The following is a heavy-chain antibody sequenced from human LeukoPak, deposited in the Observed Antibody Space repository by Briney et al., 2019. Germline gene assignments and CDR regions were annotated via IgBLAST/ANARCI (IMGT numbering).Heavy chain of an antibody. CDR3: AGRGYSYGDY. CDR1: GVSFSGYY. Sequence: NPSETLSLTCAVYGVSFSGYYWSWLRQPPGKGREWFGEINHSGSTNYNPSRKRRVTISVDTSKNQFSLKLSSVTAADTAVYYCAGRGYSYGDYWGQGTPVTVSS. CDR2: INHSGST. D-gene: IGHD5-18*01. J-gene: IGHJ4*02. V-gene: IGHV4-34*01.